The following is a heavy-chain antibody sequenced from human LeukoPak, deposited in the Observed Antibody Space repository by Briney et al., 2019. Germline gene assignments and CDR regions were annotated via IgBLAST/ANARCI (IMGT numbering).Heavy chain of an antibody. J-gene: IGHJ3*02. V-gene: IGHV1-69*04. CDR2: IIPILGIA. CDR3: ARTGDGAFDI. Sequence: SVKVSFKASGGTFISYAISWVRQAPGQGLAWMGRIIPILGIANYAQKFQGRVTITADKSTSTAYMELSSLRSEDTAVYYCARTGDGAFDIWGQGTMVTVSS. CDR1: GGTFISYA. D-gene: IGHD3-16*01.